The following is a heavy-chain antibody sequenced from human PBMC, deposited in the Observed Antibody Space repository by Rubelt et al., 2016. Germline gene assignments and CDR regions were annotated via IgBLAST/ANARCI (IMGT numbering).Heavy chain of an antibody. Sequence: QVQLVQSGAEVKKPGASVKVSCKASGYTFTSYAMHWVRQAPGQRLEWMGWRNAGNGNTKRSQKFQGRVNSTRYTSASTAYMERSSLRSEDTAVYYCAREGLAVAHDYWGQGTLVTVSS. CDR2: RNAGNGNT. CDR3: AREGLAVAHDY. V-gene: IGHV1-3*01. D-gene: IGHD6-19*01. CDR1: GYTFTSYA. J-gene: IGHJ4*02.